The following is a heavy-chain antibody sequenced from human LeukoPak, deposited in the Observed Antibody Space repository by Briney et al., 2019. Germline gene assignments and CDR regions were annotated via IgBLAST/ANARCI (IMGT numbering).Heavy chain of an antibody. CDR2: ISDSGGST. J-gene: IGHJ4*02. Sequence: PGGSLRLSCVDSGFTFSTYAMSWVRQVPGKGLEWVSGISDSGGSTCYADSVKGRFTISRDNSKNTLYLQMNSLRAEDTAVYYCASRQGLGWHYVNWGQGTLVTVSS. V-gene: IGHV3-23*01. CDR1: GFTFSTYA. D-gene: IGHD3-10*02. CDR3: ASRQGLGWHYVN.